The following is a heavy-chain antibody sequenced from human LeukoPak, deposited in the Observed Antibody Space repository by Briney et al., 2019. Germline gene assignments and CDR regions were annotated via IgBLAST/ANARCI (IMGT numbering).Heavy chain of an antibody. V-gene: IGHV3-33*01. CDR3: VRDPSGSGFAFDS. CDR1: GFTFSSYG. Sequence: GGSLRLSCAASGFTFSSYGMHWVRQAPGKGLEWVAFIWFDGSNKHYADSVKGRFTISRDNSEDTLYLQMNSLRAEDTAVYYCVRDPSGSGFAFDSWGQGALVTVSS. CDR2: IWFDGSNK. D-gene: IGHD1-1*01. J-gene: IGHJ4*02.